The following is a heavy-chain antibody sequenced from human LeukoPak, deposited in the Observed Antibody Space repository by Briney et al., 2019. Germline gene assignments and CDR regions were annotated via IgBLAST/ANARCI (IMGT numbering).Heavy chain of an antibody. CDR1: GGSISSYY. V-gene: IGHV4-59*08. J-gene: IGHJ5*02. Sequence: SETLSLTCTVSGGSISSYYWSWIRQPPGKGLEWIGYIYYSGSTNYNPSLKSRVTISVDTSKNQFSLKLSSVTAADMAVYYCARTYYYGSGILTTFDPWGQGTLVTVSS. CDR2: IYYSGST. CDR3: ARTYYYGSGILTTFDP. D-gene: IGHD3-10*01.